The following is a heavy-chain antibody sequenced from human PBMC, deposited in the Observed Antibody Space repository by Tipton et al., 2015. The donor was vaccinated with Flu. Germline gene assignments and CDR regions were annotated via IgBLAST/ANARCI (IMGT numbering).Heavy chain of an antibody. CDR1: GDAIRSDYL. J-gene: IGHJ4*02. D-gene: IGHD1-1*01. CDR2: IFRSGSG. Sequence: TLSLTCSVSGDAIRSDYLWGWIRQPPGRGLEWIGNIFRSGSGYLNPSLKSRVAISIDTSRNQVSLKLSSLTAADTAVYFCVRNVATWGQGTLVTVSS. CDR3: VRNVAT. V-gene: IGHV4-38-2*01.